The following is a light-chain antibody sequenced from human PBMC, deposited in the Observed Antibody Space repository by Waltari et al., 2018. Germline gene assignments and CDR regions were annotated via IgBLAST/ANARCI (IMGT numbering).Light chain of an antibody. Sequence: IVMTQSPATLSASPGEGATLSCRANESIRNNLAWYQQEAGQAPRPLIFGASNRATGIPARFSGSGSGTEFALTISTLQSEDFAVYFCQHYNNQPLTFGGGTKVEIK. J-gene: IGKJ4*01. CDR1: ESIRNN. CDR2: GAS. CDR3: QHYNNQPLT. V-gene: IGKV3-15*01.